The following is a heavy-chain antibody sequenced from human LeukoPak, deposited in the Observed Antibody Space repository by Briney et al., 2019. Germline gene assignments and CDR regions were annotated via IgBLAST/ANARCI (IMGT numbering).Heavy chain of an antibody. J-gene: IGHJ6*02. CDR3: ARGHYDMDV. V-gene: IGHV3-7*05. Sequence: GGSLRLSCAASGLTLSRHWMSWVRQAPGKRLEWVVNINEDGSQKHHVDSVKGRFSISRDNAKNSLNLQMNSLRAEDTAVYYCARGHYDMDVWGQGTPVTVSS. CDR1: GLTLSRHW. CDR2: INEDGSQK.